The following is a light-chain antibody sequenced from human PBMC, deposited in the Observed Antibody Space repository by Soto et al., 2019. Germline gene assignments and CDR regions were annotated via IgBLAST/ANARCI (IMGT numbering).Light chain of an antibody. CDR3: RSYTSSSTRV. J-gene: IGLJ2*01. Sequence: QSVLTQPASVSGSPGQSITISCPGTSSDVGGYNYVSWYQQHPGKAPQLMIYEVSHRPSGVSHRFSGSNSVNTASLTISGLQSEDGAEYYCRSYTSSSTRVFGVGTQLTVL. V-gene: IGLV2-14*01. CDR2: EVS. CDR1: SSDVGGYNY.